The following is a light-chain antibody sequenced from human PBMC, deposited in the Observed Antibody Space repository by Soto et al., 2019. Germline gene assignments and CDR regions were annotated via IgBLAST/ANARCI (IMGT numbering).Light chain of an antibody. CDR2: GAS. J-gene: IGKJ4*01. Sequence: EIVLTQSPATLSLSPGERGTLSCWASQSVSTNLAWYQQKPGQAPRLLIYGASNRVTGIPARFSGSGSGTDFTLPISSLESEDFATYYCPHRANRPPGATFGGGTKVEI. CDR1: QSVSTN. V-gene: IGKV3-11*01. CDR3: PHRANRPPGAT.